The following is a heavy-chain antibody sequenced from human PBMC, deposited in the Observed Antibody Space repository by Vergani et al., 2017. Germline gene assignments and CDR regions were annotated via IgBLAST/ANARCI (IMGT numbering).Heavy chain of an antibody. CDR2: ISGSGGST. V-gene: IGHV3-23*01. Sequence: EVQLLQSEGAVVQPGGSLRLSCVASGFTFSSHAMSWVRQAPGKGLEWVSAISGSGGSTYYADSVKGRFTISRDNSKNTLYLQMNSLRAEDTAVYYCAKGGDSGSYSGHYYYMDVWGKGP. CDR3: AKGGDSGSYSGHYYYMDV. CDR1: GFTFSSHA. J-gene: IGHJ6*03. D-gene: IGHD1-26*01.